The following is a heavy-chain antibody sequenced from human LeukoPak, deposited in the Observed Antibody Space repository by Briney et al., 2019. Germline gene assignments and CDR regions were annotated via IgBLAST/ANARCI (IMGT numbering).Heavy chain of an antibody. J-gene: IGHJ6*02. CDR1: GGSISSYY. V-gene: IGHV4-59*08. CDR3: ARLTGESSSWYYYYYGMDV. D-gene: IGHD6-13*01. CDR2: IYYSGST. Sequence: PSETLSLTCTVSGGSISSYYWSWIRQPPGKGLEWIGYIYYSGSTNYNPSLKSRVTISVDTSKNQFSLKLSSVTAADTAVYYCARLTGESSSWYYYYYGMDVWGQGTTVTVSS.